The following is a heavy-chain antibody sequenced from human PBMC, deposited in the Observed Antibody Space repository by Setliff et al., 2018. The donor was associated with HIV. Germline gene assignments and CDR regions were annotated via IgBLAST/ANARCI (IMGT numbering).Heavy chain of an antibody. J-gene: IGHJ4*03. V-gene: IGHV5-51*01. CDR1: GYIFSNYW. Sequence: PGESLKISCKTSGYIFSNYWVGWVRQMPGNGLEWMGSIYPGDSETTYRMSFQGHVSISADRSIKTAYLQWSSLKTSDTAIYYCARLGEYGSFDLWGRGTAVTVSS. D-gene: IGHD3-10*01. CDR2: IYPGDSET. CDR3: ARLGEYGSFDL.